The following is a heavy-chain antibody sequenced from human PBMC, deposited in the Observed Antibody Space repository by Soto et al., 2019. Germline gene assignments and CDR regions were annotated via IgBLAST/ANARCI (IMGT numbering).Heavy chain of an antibody. V-gene: IGHV1-69*01. CDR3: ARVPGLGGYNEYYYYYYGMDV. D-gene: IGHD5-12*01. CDR1: GGTFSSYA. J-gene: IGHJ6*02. Sequence: QVQLVQSGAEVKKPGSSVKVSCKASGGTFSSYAISWVRQAPGQGLEWMGGIIPIFGTANYAQKLQGRVKITADESTSTACMELSSLRSEDTAVYYCARVPGLGGYNEYYYYYYGMDVWGQGTTVTVSS. CDR2: IIPIFGTA.